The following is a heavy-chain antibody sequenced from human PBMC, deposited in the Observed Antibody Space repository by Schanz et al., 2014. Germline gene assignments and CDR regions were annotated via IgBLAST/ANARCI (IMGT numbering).Heavy chain of an antibody. CDR1: GFSLNTYG. J-gene: IGHJ5*02. CDR2: IWNNGVTK. V-gene: IGHV3-33*01. D-gene: IGHD2-21*01. Sequence: QAQLMESGGGVVQPGTSLILSCSVSGFSLNTYGIHWFRQPAGKGLEWVAVIWNNGVTKYYADSVRGRFTISRDNSKNTLYLQMNSLRAEDTAVYYCARDLEGYDGGGGGFDPWGQGTLVTGSS. CDR3: ARDLEGYDGGGGGFDP.